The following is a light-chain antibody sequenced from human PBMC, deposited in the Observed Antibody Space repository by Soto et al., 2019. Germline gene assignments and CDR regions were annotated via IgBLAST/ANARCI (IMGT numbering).Light chain of an antibody. CDR2: DAS. CDR1: QSAISN. Sequence: EIVMTQSPATLSVSPWEIVTLSCRASQSAISNLAWYQQKPGQTPRLLIYDASTRATDIPARFSGSGSGTDFTLTISSLLSEDFAVYYCHQYYKWPLTFGGGTKVDI. V-gene: IGKV3-15*01. CDR3: HQYYKWPLT. J-gene: IGKJ4*01.